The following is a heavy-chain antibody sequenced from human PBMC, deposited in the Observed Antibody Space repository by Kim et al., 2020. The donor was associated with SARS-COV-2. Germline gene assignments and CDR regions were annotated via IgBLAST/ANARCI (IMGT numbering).Heavy chain of an antibody. V-gene: IGHV4-59*08. J-gene: IGHJ4*02. CDR2: IYYSGST. D-gene: IGHD6-19*01. Sequence: SETLSLTCTVSGGSISSYYWSWIRQPPGKGLEWIGYIYYSGSTNYNPSLKSRVTISVDTSKNQFSLKLSSVTAADTAVYYCARLRAVADPLGYYYFDYWGQGTLVTVSS. CDR1: GGSISSYY. CDR3: ARLRAVADPLGYYYFDY.